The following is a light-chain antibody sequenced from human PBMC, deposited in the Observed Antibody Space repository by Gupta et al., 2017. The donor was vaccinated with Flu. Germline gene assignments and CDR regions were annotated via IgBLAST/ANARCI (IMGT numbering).Light chain of an antibody. CDR1: SSDVGRYNF. Sequence: QSALTQPASVSGSPGQSITISCTGASSDVGRYNFVSWYQQHPGNAPKVMIYEVSNRPSGVSNRFSGSKSGNTASLTISGLQAEDEGDYYCSSYTSNNTVLFGGGTKLTV. CDR2: EVS. CDR3: SSYTSNNTVL. V-gene: IGLV2-14*01. J-gene: IGLJ2*01.